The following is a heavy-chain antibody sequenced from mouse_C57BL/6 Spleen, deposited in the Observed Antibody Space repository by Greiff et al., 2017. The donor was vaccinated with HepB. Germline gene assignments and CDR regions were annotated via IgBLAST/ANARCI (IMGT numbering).Heavy chain of an antibody. CDR1: GYTFTSYG. Sequence: QVQLQQSGAELARPGASVKLSCKASGYTFTSYGISWVKQRTGQGLEWIGEIYPRSGNTYYNEKFKGKATLTADKSSSTAYMELRSLTSEDSAVYFCARRALIGSSPGWFAYWGQGTLVTVSA. V-gene: IGHV1-81*01. D-gene: IGHD1-1*01. J-gene: IGHJ3*01. CDR2: IYPRSGNT. CDR3: ARRALIGSSPGWFAY.